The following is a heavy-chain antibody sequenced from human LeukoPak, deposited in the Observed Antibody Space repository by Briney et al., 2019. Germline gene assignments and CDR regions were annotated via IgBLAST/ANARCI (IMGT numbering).Heavy chain of an antibody. J-gene: IGHJ4*02. D-gene: IGHD1-26*01. CDR3: ASIYSGSYFFDY. Sequence: PSETLSLTCTVSGGYISSYYWSWIRQPPGKGLEWIGYIYYSGSTNYNPSLKSRVTISVDTSKNQFSLKLSSVTAADTAVYYCASIYSGSYFFDYWGQGTLVTVSS. CDR1: GGYISSYY. V-gene: IGHV4-59*01. CDR2: IYYSGST.